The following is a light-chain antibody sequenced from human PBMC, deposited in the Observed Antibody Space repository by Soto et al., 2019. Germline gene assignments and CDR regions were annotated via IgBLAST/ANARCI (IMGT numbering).Light chain of an antibody. CDR3: ISYKTDDTIL. V-gene: IGLV2-14*01. CDR2: EAT. J-gene: IGLJ1*01. CDR1: SRDRGSSEF. Sequence: HSALTQPPSVCWSSGRSITVSCSRPSRDRGSSEFVSWYQHLPGRAPKVIIFEATNRPSVVSNRVSGSKSVITASLTISGLQADDEAEYFCISYKTDDTILFGTGTKGTVL.